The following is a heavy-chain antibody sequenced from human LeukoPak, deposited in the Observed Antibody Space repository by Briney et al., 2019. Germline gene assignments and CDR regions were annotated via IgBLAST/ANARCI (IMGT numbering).Heavy chain of an antibody. D-gene: IGHD5-24*01. J-gene: IGHJ4*02. CDR3: ARDRTRDGYSPFDY. CDR1: GYTFTSYG. V-gene: IGHV1-18*01. Sequence: ASVKVSCKASGYTFTSYGISWARQAPGQGLEWMGWISAYNGNTNYAQKLQGRVTITTDTSTSTAYMELRSLRSDDTAVYYCARDRTRDGYSPFDYWGQGTLVTVSS. CDR2: ISAYNGNT.